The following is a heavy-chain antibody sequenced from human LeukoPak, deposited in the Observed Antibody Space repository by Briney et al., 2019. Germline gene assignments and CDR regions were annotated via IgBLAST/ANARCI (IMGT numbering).Heavy chain of an antibody. CDR1: GGSFSGYY. CDR2: IYYSGST. CDR3: ARHGVTSVVPAAIYWFDP. J-gene: IGHJ5*02. V-gene: IGHV4-34*01. Sequence: SETLSLTCAVYGGSFSGYYWSWIRQPPGKGLEWIGSIYYSGSTYYNPSLKSRVTISVDTSKNQFSLKLSSVTAADTAVYYCARHGVTSVVPAAIYWFDPWGQGTLVTVSS. D-gene: IGHD2-2*01.